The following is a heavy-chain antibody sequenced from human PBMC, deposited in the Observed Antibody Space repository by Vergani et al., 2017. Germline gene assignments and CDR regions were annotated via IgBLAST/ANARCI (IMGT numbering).Heavy chain of an antibody. CDR3: ARDSKDQGTYYDILTGYYKDTRFDY. D-gene: IGHD3-9*01. J-gene: IGHJ4*02. Sequence: EVQLVESGGGLVQPGRSLRLSCAASGFSFDDYAMHWVRQAPGKGLEWVSGISWNSGSIGYADAVKGRFTISRDNAKNSLYLQMNSLRAEDTALYYCARDSKDQGTYYDILTGYYKDTRFDYWGQGTLVTVSS. CDR1: GFSFDDYA. CDR2: ISWNSGSI. V-gene: IGHV3-9*01.